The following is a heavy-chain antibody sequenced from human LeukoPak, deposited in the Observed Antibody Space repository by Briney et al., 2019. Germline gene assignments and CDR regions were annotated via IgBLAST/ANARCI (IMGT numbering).Heavy chain of an antibody. CDR2: IRSDGYHT. CDR3: AKPSGSGVDY. Sequence: PGGSLRLSCGASGFLFDDHDMHWVRQAPGKGLEWVAYIRSDGYHTYYADSVKGRFTITRDNLKNTLYLQMNSLRLEDMAVNYCAKPSGSGVDYWGRGTRVTVSS. V-gene: IGHV3-30*02. CDR1: GFLFDDHD. D-gene: IGHD1-26*01. J-gene: IGHJ4*02.